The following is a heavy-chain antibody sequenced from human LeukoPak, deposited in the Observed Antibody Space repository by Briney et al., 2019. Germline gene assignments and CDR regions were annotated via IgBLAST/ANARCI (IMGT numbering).Heavy chain of an antibody. CDR2: IYYSGST. CDR1: GGSISSGGYY. J-gene: IGHJ6*02. V-gene: IGHV4-31*03. CDR3: ARGKDGAYGVYYYDGMDV. D-gene: IGHD3-16*01. Sequence: PSETLSLTCTVSGGSISSGGYYWSWIRQHPGKGLEWIGYIYYSGSTYYNPSLKSRVTISVDTSKNQFSLKLSSVTAADTAVYYCARGKDGAYGVYYYDGMDVWRQGTTVTVSS.